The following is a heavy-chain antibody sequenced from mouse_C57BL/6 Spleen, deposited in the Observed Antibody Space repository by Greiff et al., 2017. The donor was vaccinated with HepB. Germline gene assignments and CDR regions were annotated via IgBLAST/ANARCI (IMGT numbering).Heavy chain of an antibody. CDR3: ASLYYDYGGFAY. CDR1: GYTFTSYW. J-gene: IGHJ3*01. V-gene: IGHV1-64*01. CDR2: IHPNSGST. Sequence: QVQLQQSGAELVKPGASVKLSCKASGYTFTSYWMHWVKQRPGQGLEWIGMIHPNSGSTNYNEKFKSKATLTVDKSSSTAYMQLSSLTSEDSAVYYCASLYYDYGGFAYWGQGTLVTVSA. D-gene: IGHD2-4*01.